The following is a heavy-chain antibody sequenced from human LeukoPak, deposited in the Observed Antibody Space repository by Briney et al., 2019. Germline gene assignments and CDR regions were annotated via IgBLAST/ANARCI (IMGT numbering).Heavy chain of an antibody. CDR2: IYYSGST. J-gene: IGHJ6*03. CDR3: ARDCEFCDLLFYMNV. V-gene: IGHV4-59*01. D-gene: IGHD3-16*01. CDR1: GGSMSNYY. Sequence: PSETLSLTCTVSGGSMSNYYWSWIRQPPGKGLEWIGFIYYSGSTNYNPSLESRVTMSIDTSKNQFSLKVRSVTAADTAVYYCARDCEFCDLLFYMNVWGKGTTVTVSS.